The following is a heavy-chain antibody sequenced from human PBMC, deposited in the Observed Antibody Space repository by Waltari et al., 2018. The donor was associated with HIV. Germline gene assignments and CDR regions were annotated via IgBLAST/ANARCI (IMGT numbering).Heavy chain of an antibody. CDR3: AREDYDQFWGSPLYIFDS. CDR1: GDSMQITRYS. Sequence: QVQLQESGQGLARSSQTLSLARSVSGDSMQITRYSRRWVRQSAGRGLEWIGRINTRGDTKYNPSLKGRVVMSIDAPRKMFFLNLTSISAADTGTYFCAREDYDQFWGSPLYIFDSWGLGTVITVSS. CDR2: INTRGDT. V-gene: IGHV4-61*02. D-gene: IGHD3-16*01. J-gene: IGHJ4*02.